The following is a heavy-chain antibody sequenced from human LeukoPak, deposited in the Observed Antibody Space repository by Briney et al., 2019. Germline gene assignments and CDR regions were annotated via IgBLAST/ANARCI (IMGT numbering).Heavy chain of an antibody. CDR1: GGSISSYY. V-gene: IGHV4-4*07. J-gene: IGHJ4*02. Sequence: SETLSLTCTVSGGSISSYYWSWIRQPAGKGLEWIGRIYTSGSTNYNPSLKSRVTISVDTSKNQFSLKLSSVTAADTAVYYCAREGYSSGWSIRDYWGQGTLVSVSS. CDR2: IYTSGST. D-gene: IGHD6-19*01. CDR3: AREGYSSGWSIRDY.